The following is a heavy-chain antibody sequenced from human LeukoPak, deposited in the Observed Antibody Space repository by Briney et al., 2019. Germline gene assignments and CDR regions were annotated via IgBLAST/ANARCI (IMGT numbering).Heavy chain of an antibody. CDR2: INSVSTAI. Sequence: GGSLRLSCAASGFTFSSYAMHWVRQAPGKGLEWVSYINSVSTAIYYADSVKGRFTISRDNAKNSLYLQMNSLKDEDTAVYYCAKDFDYWGQGTLVTVSS. V-gene: IGHV3-48*02. CDR3: AKDFDY. J-gene: IGHJ4*02. CDR1: GFTFSSYA.